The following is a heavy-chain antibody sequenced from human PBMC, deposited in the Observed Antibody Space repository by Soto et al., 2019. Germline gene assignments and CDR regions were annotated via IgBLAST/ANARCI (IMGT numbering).Heavy chain of an antibody. D-gene: IGHD3-22*01. CDR3: ARTYYYDSSGYTPLGY. Sequence: GESLKISCKGSGYSFTSYWIGWVRQMPGKGLEWMGIIYPGDSDTRYSPSFQSQVTISADKSISTAYLQWSSLKASDTAMYYCARTYYYDSSGYTPLGYWGQGTLVTVSS. CDR1: GYSFTSYW. V-gene: IGHV5-51*01. J-gene: IGHJ4*02. CDR2: IYPGDSDT.